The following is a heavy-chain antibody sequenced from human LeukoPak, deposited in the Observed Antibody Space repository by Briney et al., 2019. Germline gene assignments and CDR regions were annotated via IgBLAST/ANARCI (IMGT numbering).Heavy chain of an antibody. D-gene: IGHD1-26*01. Sequence: GASVKVSCKASGYTSTGYYMHWVRQAPGQGLEWMGRINPNSGGTNYAQKFQGRVTMTRDTSISTAYMELSRLRSDDTAVYYCARDQKWEHDWFDPWGQGTLVTVSS. V-gene: IGHV1-2*06. CDR2: INPNSGGT. CDR1: GYTSTGYY. CDR3: ARDQKWEHDWFDP. J-gene: IGHJ5*02.